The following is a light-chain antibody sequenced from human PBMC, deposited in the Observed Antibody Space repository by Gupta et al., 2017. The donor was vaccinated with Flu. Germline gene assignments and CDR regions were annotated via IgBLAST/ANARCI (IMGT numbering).Light chain of an antibody. CDR1: VSNIGTFS. Sequence: QSVLTQPPSMSGTPGQRVTIPCSGSVSNIGTFSVYWYQQLPGTAPKLLTSTTDRRPSGVPDRLSDSRAGTSASLTISGLRSEDEGDYYCASWDDSLSSVVFGGGTKLTVL. J-gene: IGLJ2*01. CDR3: ASWDDSLSSVV. V-gene: IGLV1-47*01. CDR2: TTD.